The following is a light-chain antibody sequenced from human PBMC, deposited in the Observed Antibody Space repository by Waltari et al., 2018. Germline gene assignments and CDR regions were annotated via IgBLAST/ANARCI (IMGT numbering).Light chain of an antibody. V-gene: IGKV3-11*01. J-gene: IGKJ1*01. CDR2: DAS. CDR3: QQRSRT. Sequence: IMLTQSPVTLSLSPGERAPLSCRASQSVSTSFAWYQQKPGQAPRLLIYDASTRATGIPARFSGSGSGTDFTLTISSLEPEDFAVYYCQQRSRTFGQGTKVEIK. CDR1: QSVSTS.